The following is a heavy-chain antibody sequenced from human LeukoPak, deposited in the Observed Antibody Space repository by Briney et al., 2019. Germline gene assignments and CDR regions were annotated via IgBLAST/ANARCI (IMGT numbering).Heavy chain of an antibody. J-gene: IGHJ4*02. CDR3: ARTLTLNYGDYVVFDY. V-gene: IGHV4-59*02. CDR1: GGSVSSYY. Sequence: SETLSLTCTVSGGSVSSYYWSWIRQPPGKGLEWIGYIYYSGSTNYNPSLKSRVTISVDTSKNQFSLKLSSVTAADAAVYYCARTLTLNYGDYVVFDYWGQGTLVTVSS. CDR2: IYYSGST. D-gene: IGHD4-17*01.